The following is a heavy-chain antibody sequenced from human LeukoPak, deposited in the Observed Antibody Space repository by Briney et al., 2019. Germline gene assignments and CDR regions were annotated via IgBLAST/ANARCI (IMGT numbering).Heavy chain of an antibody. CDR3: ARVGYDIFALDV. J-gene: IGHJ6*02. CDR1: GFTVSSNY. Sequence: GGSLSLSCAASGFTVSSNYMSWVRPAPGKGLEWVSVIYSGGSTYYADSVKGRFTISRDNSKNTLYLQMNSLRAEDTAVYYCARVGYDIFALDVWGQGTTVTVSS. CDR2: IYSGGST. D-gene: IGHD3-9*01. V-gene: IGHV3-53*01.